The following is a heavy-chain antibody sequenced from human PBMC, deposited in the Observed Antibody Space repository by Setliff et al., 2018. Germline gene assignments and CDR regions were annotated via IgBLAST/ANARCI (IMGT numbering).Heavy chain of an antibody. CDR3: ARDWTVWFGELSGWFDP. Sequence: SETLSLTCAVSGGSISSGDASWSWIRQAPGKGLEWIGSIYYSGSTNYNPSLKSRVTISVDTSKNQFSLKLSSVTAADTAVYYCARDWTVWFGELSGWFDPWGQGTLVTVSS. V-gene: IGHV4-61*08. CDR1: GGSISSGDAS. CDR2: IYYSGST. J-gene: IGHJ5*02. D-gene: IGHD3-10*01.